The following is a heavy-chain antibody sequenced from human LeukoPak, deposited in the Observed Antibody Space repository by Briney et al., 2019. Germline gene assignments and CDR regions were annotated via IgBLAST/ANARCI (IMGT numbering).Heavy chain of an antibody. CDR2: IIPIFGTA. V-gene: IGHV1-69*05. J-gene: IGHJ5*02. Sequence: EASVKVSCKASGGTFSSYAISWVRQAPGQGLEWMGRIIPIFGTANYAQKFQGGVTITTDESTSTAYMELSSLRSEDTAAYYCAMGSGENWFDPWGQGTLVTVSS. D-gene: IGHD3-10*01. CDR3: AMGSGENWFDP. CDR1: GGTFSSYA.